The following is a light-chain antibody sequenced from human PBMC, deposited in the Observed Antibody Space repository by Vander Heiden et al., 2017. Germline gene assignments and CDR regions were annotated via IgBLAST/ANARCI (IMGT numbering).Light chain of an antibody. CDR3: SSYTSSTTLDV. CDR2: DVS. V-gene: IGLV2-14*01. J-gene: IGLJ1*01. Sequence: QSALTQPASVSGSPGQSITISCTGTSRAVGGYNYVTWYQQHPGKAPKLMIYDVSNRPSGVSNRFSGSKSGNTASLTISGLQAEDEADYYCSSYTSSTTLDVFGTGTKVTVL. CDR1: SRAVGGYNY.